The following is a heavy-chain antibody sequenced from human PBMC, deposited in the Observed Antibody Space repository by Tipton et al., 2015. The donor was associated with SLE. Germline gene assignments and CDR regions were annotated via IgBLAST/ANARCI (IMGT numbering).Heavy chain of an antibody. CDR3: ATYKWLDP. J-gene: IGHJ5*02. Sequence: SLRLSCAASGFTFSSYAMSWVRQAPGKGLESIACIHKTSYNTYYADSVKGRFTISRDDAKNSLYLQMNSLTVADTALYYCATYKWLDPWGQGSLVTVSS. CDR1: GFTFSSYA. CDR2: IHKTSYNT. V-gene: IGHV3-21*05.